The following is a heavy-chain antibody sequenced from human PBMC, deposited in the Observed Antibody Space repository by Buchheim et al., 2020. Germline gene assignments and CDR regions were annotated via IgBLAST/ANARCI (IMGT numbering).Heavy chain of an antibody. CDR3: ARVATYLTLRQTGEYGMDI. V-gene: IGHV4-31*03. J-gene: IGHJ6*02. CDR2: ISYSGST. CDR1: GGSISSGGYY. D-gene: IGHD2-8*02. Sequence: QVQLQESGPGLVKPSQTLSLTCTVSGGSISSGGYYWSWIRQHPGKGLEWIGYISYSGSTYYTPSLKSRITISVDTSKNQFSLKLSSVTAADTAVYYCARVATYLTLRQTGEYGMDIWGQGTT.